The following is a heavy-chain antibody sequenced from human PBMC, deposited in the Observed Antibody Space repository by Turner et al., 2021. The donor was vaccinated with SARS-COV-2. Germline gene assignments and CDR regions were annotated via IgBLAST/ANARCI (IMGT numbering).Heavy chain of an antibody. CDR3: AKNGYSYGYSGYYFDY. Sequence: QVQVVESGGGVVQPGRSLRLSCAASGFTFSSYGIHWVRQGPGNGLVWVAVISYDGSNKYYADSVKGRFTSSRDNSKNTLYLQMNSLRAEETAVYYCAKNGYSYGYSGYYFDYWGQGTLVTVSS. CDR2: ISYDGSNK. J-gene: IGHJ4*02. CDR1: GFTFSSYG. V-gene: IGHV3-30*18. D-gene: IGHD5-18*01.